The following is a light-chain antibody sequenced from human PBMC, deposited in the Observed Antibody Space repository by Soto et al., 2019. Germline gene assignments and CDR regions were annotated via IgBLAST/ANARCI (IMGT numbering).Light chain of an antibody. Sequence: QSVLIQAPSASGTPGQRVTLSCSGSSSNIGRNTVNWYQQIPGTAPKLLIYSTNQRPSGVPDRFSGSKSGTSASLAISGLQSEDEADYYCETWDDSLNGYVVFGGGTKLTVL. J-gene: IGLJ2*01. CDR1: SSNIGRNT. V-gene: IGLV1-44*01. CDR3: ETWDDSLNGYVV. CDR2: STN.